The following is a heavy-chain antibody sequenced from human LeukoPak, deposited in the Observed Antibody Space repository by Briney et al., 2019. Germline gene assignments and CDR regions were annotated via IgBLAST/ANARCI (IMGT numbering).Heavy chain of an antibody. CDR3: ARGVLAVAGNRGFDY. J-gene: IGHJ4*02. CDR1: GFTFSSYD. CDR2: ISYDGSNK. Sequence: GGSLRLSCAASGFTFSSYDMHWVRQAPSKGLEWVAVISYDGSNKYYADSVKGRFTISRDNSKNTLYLQMNSLRAGDTAVYYCARGVLAVAGNRGFDYWGQGTLVTVSS. D-gene: IGHD6-19*01. V-gene: IGHV3-30-3*01.